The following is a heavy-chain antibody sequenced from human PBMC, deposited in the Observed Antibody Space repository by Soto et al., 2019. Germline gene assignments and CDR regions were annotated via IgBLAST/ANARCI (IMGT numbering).Heavy chain of an antibody. Sequence: GASVKVSCKASGGTFSSYAISWVRQAPGQGLEWMGGIIPIFGTANYAQKFQGRATITADESTSTAYMELSSLRSEDTAVYYCATKKNEIQLWENFDYWGQGTLVTVSS. V-gene: IGHV1-69*13. CDR1: GGTFSSYA. CDR3: ATKKNEIQLWENFDY. J-gene: IGHJ4*02. CDR2: IIPIFGTA. D-gene: IGHD5-18*01.